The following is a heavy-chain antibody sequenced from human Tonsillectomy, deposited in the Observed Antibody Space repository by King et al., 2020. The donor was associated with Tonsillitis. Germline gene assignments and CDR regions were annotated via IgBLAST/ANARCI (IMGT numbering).Heavy chain of an antibody. Sequence: QLVQSGAEVKKPGSSVKVSCKASGDTFSNYAISWVRQAPGQGLEWMGRIIPILGIAHYAQEFQGRVTITADKSTSTAYMEVGSLRSEDTAVYYCAIDGQLSTPLDYWGQGTLVTVAS. CDR2: IIPILGIA. D-gene: IGHD1-1*01. CDR1: GDTFSNYA. J-gene: IGHJ4*02. V-gene: IGHV1-69*04. CDR3: AIDGQLSTPLDY.